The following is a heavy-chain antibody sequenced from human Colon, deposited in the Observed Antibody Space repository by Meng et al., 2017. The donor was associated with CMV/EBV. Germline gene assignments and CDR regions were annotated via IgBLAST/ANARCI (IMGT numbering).Heavy chain of an antibody. V-gene: IGHV4-34*01. CDR2: IDHTGST. Sequence: VQLQQWGAGLLKPSETPSLTCALYGGSFSPYYWSWIRQSPGKGLEWIAEIDHTGSTNYNPSLKSRVTISIDTSNSHFSLNLTSATAADTAVYYCARGGGTPIRGVLPFDFWGQGTLVTVSS. CDR1: GGSFSPYY. CDR3: ARGGGTPIRGVLPFDF. D-gene: IGHD3-10*01. J-gene: IGHJ4*02.